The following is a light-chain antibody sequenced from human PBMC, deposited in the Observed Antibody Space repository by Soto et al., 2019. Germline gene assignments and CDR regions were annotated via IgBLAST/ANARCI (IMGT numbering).Light chain of an antibody. V-gene: IGKV3-11*01. CDR1: QSVSSY. CDR3: QQRSNWLLT. CDR2: DAS. Sequence: EIVLTQSPATLSLSPGERATLSCRASQSVSSYLAWYQQKPGQAPRLLIYDASNRATVLPARFSGSGSGTDFTLTISSLEPEDFAVYYCQQRSNWLLTFGGGTKVEIK. J-gene: IGKJ4*01.